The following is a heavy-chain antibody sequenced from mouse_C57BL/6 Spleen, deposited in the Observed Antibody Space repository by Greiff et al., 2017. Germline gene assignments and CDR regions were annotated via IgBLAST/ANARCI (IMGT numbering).Heavy chain of an antibody. Sequence: QVQLQQPGAELVRPGTSVKLSCKASGYTFTSYWMHWVKQRPGQGLEWIGVIDPSDSYTNYNQKFKGKATLTVDTSSSTAYMQLSSLTSEDSAVYYCAREDGYYEKVGMDYWGQGTSVTVSS. V-gene: IGHV1-59*01. CDR3: AREDGYYEKVGMDY. D-gene: IGHD2-3*01. CDR2: IDPSDSYT. J-gene: IGHJ4*01. CDR1: GYTFTSYW.